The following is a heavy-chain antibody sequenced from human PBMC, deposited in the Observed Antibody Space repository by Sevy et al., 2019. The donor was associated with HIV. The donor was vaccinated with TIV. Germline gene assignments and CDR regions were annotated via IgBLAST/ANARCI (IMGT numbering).Heavy chain of an antibody. D-gene: IGHD6-19*01. J-gene: IGHJ5*02. CDR1: GGSISSGGYY. Sequence: SETLSLTCTVSGGSISSGGYYWSWIRQHPGKGLEWIGYIYYSGSTYYNPSLKSRVTISVDTSKNQFSLKLSSVTAADTALYYCARERFSSGWYENWFDLWGQGTLVTVSS. CDR3: ARERFSSGWYENWFDL. V-gene: IGHV4-31*03. CDR2: IYYSGST.